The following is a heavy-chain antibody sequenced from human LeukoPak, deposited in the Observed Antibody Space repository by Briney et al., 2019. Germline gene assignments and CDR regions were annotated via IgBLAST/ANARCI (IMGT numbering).Heavy chain of an antibody. Sequence: GRSPRLSCAASGFTFSRYEMNWVRQAPGQGLEWVSSINSSSSYIYYADSVKGRFTISRDNTKNSLYLQINSVRAEGTAVYYCARGEPIVGATYYYYGMVVWGKGTTGTVSS. CDR2: INSSSSYI. V-gene: IGHV3-21*01. D-gene: IGHD1-26*01. CDR1: GFTFSRYE. J-gene: IGHJ6*04. CDR3: ARGEPIVGATYYYYGMVV.